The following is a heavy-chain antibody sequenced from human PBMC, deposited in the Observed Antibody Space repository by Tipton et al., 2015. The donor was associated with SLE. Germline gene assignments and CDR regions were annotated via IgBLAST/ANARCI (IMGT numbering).Heavy chain of an antibody. D-gene: IGHD1-1*01. V-gene: IGHV4-39*07. Sequence: LRLSCTVSGGSISSSSYYWGWIRQPPGKGLEWIGSIYYSGSTYYNPSPKSRVTISVDTSKNQFSLKLSSVTAADTAVYYCARQTHQNRLERLPCYFDYWGQGTLVTVSS. CDR2: IYYSGST. J-gene: IGHJ4*02. CDR3: ARQTHQNRLERLPCYFDY. CDR1: GGSISSSSYY.